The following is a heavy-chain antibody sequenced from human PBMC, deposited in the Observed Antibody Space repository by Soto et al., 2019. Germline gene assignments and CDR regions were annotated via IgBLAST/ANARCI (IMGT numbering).Heavy chain of an antibody. D-gene: IGHD5-12*01. Sequence: GGSLRLSCAASGFTFSNAWMNWVRQAPGKGLEWVGLIKSKTDGGTIDYPAPVKGRFIISRDDSRNTLYLQMNSLKTEDTAVYYCTTAHPRGPDYWGQGTLVTVSA. J-gene: IGHJ4*02. CDR2: IKSKTDGGTI. V-gene: IGHV3-15*01. CDR1: GFTFSNAW. CDR3: TTAHPRGPDY.